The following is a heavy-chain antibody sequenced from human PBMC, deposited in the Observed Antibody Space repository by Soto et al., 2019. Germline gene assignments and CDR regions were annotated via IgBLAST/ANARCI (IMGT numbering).Heavy chain of an antibody. CDR3: AREQSGEIMTMTDAFDI. Sequence: ASVKVSCNASGYTITSYAIHWVRQAPGQRLEWMGWINAGNGHTQYSQRFQGRVTITRDTSANIAYMEVSSLRSEDTALYYCAREQSGEIMTMTDAFDIWGQGTMVTVSS. J-gene: IGHJ3*02. CDR1: GYTITSYA. D-gene: IGHD3-16*01. V-gene: IGHV1-3*01. CDR2: INAGNGHT.